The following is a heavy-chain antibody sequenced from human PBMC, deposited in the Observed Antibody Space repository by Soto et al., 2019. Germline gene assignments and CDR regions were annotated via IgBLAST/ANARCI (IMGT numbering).Heavy chain of an antibody. D-gene: IGHD3-22*01. J-gene: IGHJ4*02. V-gene: IGHV1-18*01. CDR1: GYTFTSHD. CDR2: ISPYNGNT. Sequence: QVQLVQSGAEVKKPGASVKVSCKASGYTFTSHDISWVRQAPGQGLEWMGWISPYNGNTNYAQRRQGRVTMXXAXSXXTAYMELRSLRSDDTAVYYCVRDTRFYFDSSGQHYWGQGTLVTVSS. CDR3: VRDTRFYFDSSGQHY.